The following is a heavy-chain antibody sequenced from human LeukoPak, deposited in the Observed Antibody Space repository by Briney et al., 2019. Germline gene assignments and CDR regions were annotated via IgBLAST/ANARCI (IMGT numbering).Heavy chain of an antibody. CDR1: GFTVSSNY. CDR3: ARALDEGARFDY. CDR2: IYSGGST. Sequence: PGGSLRLSCAAFGFTVSSNYMSWVRQAPGKGLEWVSVIYSGGSTYYADSVKGRFTISRDNSKNTLYLQMNSLRAEDTAVYYCARALDEGARFDYWGQGTLVTVST. V-gene: IGHV3-53*05. J-gene: IGHJ4*02.